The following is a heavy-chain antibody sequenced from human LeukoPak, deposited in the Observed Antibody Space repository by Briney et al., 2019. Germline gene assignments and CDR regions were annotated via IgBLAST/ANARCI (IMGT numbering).Heavy chain of an antibody. CDR1: GFSFSDYY. CDR2: INGVGSDR. D-gene: IGHD1-26*01. J-gene: IGHJ5*01. V-gene: IGHV3-74*01. Sequence: GGSLRLSCAASGFSFSDYYILWVRQAPGKGLVWVSRINGVGSDRIYADSVKGRFTISRDNARNMVYLQMNSLRVEDTAMYYCVRDWERYDFDSWGQGTLVTVSS. CDR3: VRDWERYDFDS.